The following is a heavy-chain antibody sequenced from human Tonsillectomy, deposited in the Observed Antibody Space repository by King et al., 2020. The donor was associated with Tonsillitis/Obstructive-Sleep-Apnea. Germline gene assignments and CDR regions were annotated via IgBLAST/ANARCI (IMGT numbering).Heavy chain of an antibody. D-gene: IGHD3-22*01. V-gene: IGHV1-3*04. Sequence: QLVQSGAEVKNPGASVKVSCKASGYIFTDYAMHWVRQAPGQRLELVGWINTGNGDTKYSPKFQGRITITRDTSASTAYMELNNLRSEDTAVYYCARDKIELDPWGQGTLVIVSS. CDR2: INTGNGDT. J-gene: IGHJ5*02. CDR1: GYIFTDYA. CDR3: ARDKIELDP.